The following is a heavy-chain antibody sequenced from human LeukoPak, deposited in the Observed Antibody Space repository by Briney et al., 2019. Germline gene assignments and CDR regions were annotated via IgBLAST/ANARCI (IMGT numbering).Heavy chain of an antibody. CDR3: ARDVRGDYFDY. CDR1: GFIVSSNY. J-gene: IGHJ4*02. Sequence: GGSLRLSCAASGFIVSSNYMSWVRQAPGKGLEWVSVIYTGGTTKYSDSVKGRFTISRDNSNNTVYLQMNSLRAEDTAVYYCARDVRGDYFDYWGQGTLVTVSS. CDR2: IYTGGTT. V-gene: IGHV3-53*01. D-gene: IGHD2/OR15-2a*01.